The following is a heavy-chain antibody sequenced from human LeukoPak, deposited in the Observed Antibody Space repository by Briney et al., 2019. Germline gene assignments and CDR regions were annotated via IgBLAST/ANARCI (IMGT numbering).Heavy chain of an antibody. CDR3: AKFGTYPVHVSYSYYYLDV. D-gene: IGHD1-26*01. J-gene: IGHJ6*03. CDR2: VYYTGTT. V-gene: IGHV4-59*11. Sequence: SETLSLTCTVSGASISAHYWSWIRQPPGKGLEYIGDVYYTGTTNYNPSLTSRVTMSVDTSKNQFSLRLTSVTAADTAVCYCAKFGTYPVHVSYSYYYLDVWGKGTTVTVSS. CDR1: GASISAHY.